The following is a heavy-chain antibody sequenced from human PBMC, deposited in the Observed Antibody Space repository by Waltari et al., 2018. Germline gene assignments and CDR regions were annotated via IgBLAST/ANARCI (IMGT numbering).Heavy chain of an antibody. V-gene: IGHV1-2*02. D-gene: IGHD1-1*01. Sequence: QVQLVQSGTEVTTPGASVEVSCPAFGYTFTAYFLHWVRQAPGQGLEWMGWLDPKTGDRNSAPRFQGRVTMTRDTSINTAYLKVTSLKSDDTAVYYCVRDVNDDPRGDYWGQGTLVTVSS. J-gene: IGHJ4*02. CDR2: LDPKTGDR. CDR1: GYTFTAYF. CDR3: VRDVNDDPRGDY.